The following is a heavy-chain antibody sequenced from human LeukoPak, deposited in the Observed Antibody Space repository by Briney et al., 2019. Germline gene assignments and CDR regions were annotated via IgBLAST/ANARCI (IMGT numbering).Heavy chain of an antibody. V-gene: IGHV3-48*01. CDR3: ARGRHYYDSSGYPY. CDR1: GFTFSSYS. Sequence: PGGSLRLSCAATGFTFSSYSMNWVRQAPGKGLDCVSYISSSSSTIYYADSVKGRFTISRDNAKNSLYLQMNSLRAEDTAVYYCARGRHYYDSSGYPYWGQGTLVTVSS. CDR2: ISSSSSTI. D-gene: IGHD3-22*01. J-gene: IGHJ4*02.